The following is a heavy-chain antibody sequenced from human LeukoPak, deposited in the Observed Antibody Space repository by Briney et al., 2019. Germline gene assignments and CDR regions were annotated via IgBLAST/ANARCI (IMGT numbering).Heavy chain of an antibody. CDR2: IYSGGST. CDR1: GFTVSSNY. D-gene: IGHD7-27*01. CDR3: ARVNWEAFDY. V-gene: IGHV3-66*02. J-gene: IGHJ4*02. Sequence: GGSLRLSCAASGFTVSSNYMSWVRQAPGKGLEWVSVIYSGGSTYYADSVKGRFTISRDNSKNTLYLQTNSLRAEDTAVYYCARVNWEAFDYWGQGTLVTVSS.